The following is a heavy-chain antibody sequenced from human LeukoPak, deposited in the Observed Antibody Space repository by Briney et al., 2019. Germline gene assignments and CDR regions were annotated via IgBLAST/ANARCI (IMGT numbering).Heavy chain of an antibody. CDR3: ARRGAPSKFYYFDS. CDR2: VSKTGNT. J-gene: IGHJ4*02. Sequence: SETLSVTCTVSGASLTTHYWAWIRQPPGKGLEWIGFVSKTGNTNYNASLKSRVTISADTSKNTFSLKLSSLTAADTAVYFCARRGAPSKFYYFDSWGQGTLVTVSS. D-gene: IGHD1-26*01. V-gene: IGHV4-59*08. CDR1: GASLTTHY.